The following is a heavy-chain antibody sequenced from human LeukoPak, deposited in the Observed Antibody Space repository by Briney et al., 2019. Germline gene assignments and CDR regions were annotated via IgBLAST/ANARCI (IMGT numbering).Heavy chain of an antibody. CDR2: IYLDDDK. CDR1: GFSLTTSGGG. Sequence: SGPTLVKPTQTLTLTCTFSGFSLTTSGGGVGWMRQPPGKALAWLAFIYLDDDKRYRPSLKSRLTITKDTSENQVLLTMTNMDPVDTATYYCARLVDYYDSGGYYADYWGQGTLVSVSS. V-gene: IGHV2-5*02. CDR3: ARLVDYYDSGGYYADY. D-gene: IGHD3-22*01. J-gene: IGHJ4*02.